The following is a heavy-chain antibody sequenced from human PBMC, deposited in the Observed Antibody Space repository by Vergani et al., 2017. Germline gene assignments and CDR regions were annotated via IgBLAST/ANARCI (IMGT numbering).Heavy chain of an antibody. Sequence: EVQLLESGGDLVQPGGSLRLSCAASGFTFNHYAMNWVRQAPGKGLEWVSGISGSGGSTYYAGSVKGRFTISRDSSKNTLYLQMNSLSARYTAVYYCAKANPRNSGYDYLYYYHAMDVWGQGTTVTVSS. CDR1: GFTFNHYA. CDR3: AKANPRNSGYDYLYYYHAMDV. D-gene: IGHD5-12*01. J-gene: IGHJ6*02. V-gene: IGHV3-23*01. CDR2: ISGSGGST.